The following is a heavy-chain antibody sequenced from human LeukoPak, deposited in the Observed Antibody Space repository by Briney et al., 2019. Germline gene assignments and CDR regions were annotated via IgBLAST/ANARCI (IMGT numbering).Heavy chain of an antibody. V-gene: IGHV1-18*01. D-gene: IGHD2-2*01. J-gene: IGHJ3*02. Sequence: ASVKVSCKASGYTFTSYGISWVRQAPGQGLEWMGWISAYNGNTNYAQKLQGRVTMTTDTSTSTAYMELRSLRSDDTAVYYCARDRVVPAAIDDAFDIWGQGTMVTVSS. CDR2: ISAYNGNT. CDR1: GYTFTSYG. CDR3: ARDRVVPAAIDDAFDI.